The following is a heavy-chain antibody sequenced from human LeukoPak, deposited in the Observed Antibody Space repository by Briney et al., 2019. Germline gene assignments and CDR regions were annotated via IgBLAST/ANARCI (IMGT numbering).Heavy chain of an antibody. CDR3: ARHRCSGGSCYPMNWFDP. J-gene: IGHJ5*02. V-gene: IGHV4-39*01. CDR2: IYYSGST. CDR1: GGSISSSSYY. Sequence: SETLSLTCTVSGGSISSSSYYWGWIRQPPGKGLEWIGSIYYSGSTYYNPSLKSRVTISVDTSKNQFSLKLSSVTAADTAVYYCARHRCSGGSCYPMNWFDPWGQGTLVTVSS. D-gene: IGHD2-15*01.